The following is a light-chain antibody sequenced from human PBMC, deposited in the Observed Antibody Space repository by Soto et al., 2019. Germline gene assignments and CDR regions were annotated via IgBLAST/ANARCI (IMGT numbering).Light chain of an antibody. CDR3: QQYGSSPRT. Sequence: EIVLTQSPGTLSLSPWERATLSCRASQSVSSTYVAWYQQKSGQAPRLLIYGASSRATGIPDRFSGSGSGTDFTLTISRLEPEDFAVYYCQQYGSSPRTFGGGTKVDIK. J-gene: IGKJ4*01. CDR1: QSVSSTY. CDR2: GAS. V-gene: IGKV3-20*01.